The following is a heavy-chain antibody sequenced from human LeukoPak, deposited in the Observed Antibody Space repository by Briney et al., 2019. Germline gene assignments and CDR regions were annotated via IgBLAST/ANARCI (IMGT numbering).Heavy chain of an antibody. CDR2: INHSGST. Sequence: SETLSLTCAVYGGSFSGYYWSWVPRPPGRGRDWIGEINHSGSTNYNPSLKSRVTISVDTSKNQFSLKLSSVTAADTAVYYCARSGSGIRYYFDYWGQGTLVTVSS. J-gene: IGHJ4*02. V-gene: IGHV4-34*01. D-gene: IGHD3-10*01. CDR3: ARSGSGIRYYFDY. CDR1: GGSFSGYY.